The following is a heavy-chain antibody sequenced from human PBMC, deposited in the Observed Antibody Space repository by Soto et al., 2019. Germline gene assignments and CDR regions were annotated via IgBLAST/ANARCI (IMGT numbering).Heavy chain of an antibody. CDR1: GGSISRYY. D-gene: IGHD2-21*02. V-gene: IGHV4-4*07. J-gene: IGHJ4*02. Sequence: PSETLSLTCTVSGGSISRYYWSWIRQPAGKGLEWIGRIYSSGSTKYDPSLKRRVTMSVDTSKNQFSLKLNSVTAADTAVYYCARDKTCGGDCHICDYGGQGPLVTVSS. CDR2: IYSSGST. CDR3: ARDKTCGGDCHICDY.